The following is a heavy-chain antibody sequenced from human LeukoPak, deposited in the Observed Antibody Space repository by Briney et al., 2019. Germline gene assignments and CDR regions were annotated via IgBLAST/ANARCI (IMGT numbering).Heavy chain of an antibody. Sequence: PSETLSLTSTVSGVSISSYYWSWIRQPPGKGLEWIGRIYTGGSTNYNPSLKSRVTISVDKSKNQFSLKLSSVTAADTAVYYCARDIVPGEDAFDIWGQGTMVTVSS. CDR1: GVSISSYY. V-gene: IGHV4-4*08. D-gene: IGHD1-26*01. CDR2: IYTGGST. J-gene: IGHJ3*02. CDR3: ARDIVPGEDAFDI.